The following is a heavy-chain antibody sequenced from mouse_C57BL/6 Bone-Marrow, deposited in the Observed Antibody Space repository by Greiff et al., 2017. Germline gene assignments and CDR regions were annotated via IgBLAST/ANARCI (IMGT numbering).Heavy chain of an antibody. CDR1: GYTFTDYE. J-gene: IGHJ3*01. CDR2: IDPETGGT. Sequence: QVQLQQSGAELVRPGASVTLSCKASGYTFTDYEMHWVKQTPVHGLEWIGAIDPETGGTAYNQKFKGKAILTADKSSSTAYMELRSLTSEDSAVYCCTRKGSTAYWGQGTLVTVSA. CDR3: TRKGSTAY. V-gene: IGHV1-15*01. D-gene: IGHD2-14*01.